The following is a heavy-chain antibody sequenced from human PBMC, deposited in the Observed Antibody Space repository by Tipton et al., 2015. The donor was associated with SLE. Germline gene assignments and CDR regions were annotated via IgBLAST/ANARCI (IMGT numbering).Heavy chain of an antibody. J-gene: IGHJ1*01. CDR2: INHSGST. CDR3: ARREAAYYDKGFQH. D-gene: IGHD3-22*01. V-gene: IGHV4-34*01. CDR1: GGSFSGYY. Sequence: TLSLTCAVYGGSFSGYYWSWIRQPPGKGLEWIGEINHSGSTYYNPSLKSRVTISVDRSKNQFSLKLSSVTAADTAVYYCARREAAYYDKGFQHWGQGTLVTVSS.